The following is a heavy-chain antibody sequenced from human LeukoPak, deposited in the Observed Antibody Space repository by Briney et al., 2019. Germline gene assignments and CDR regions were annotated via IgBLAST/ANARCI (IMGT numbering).Heavy chain of an antibody. Sequence: GGSLRLSCAASGFTFNSYAMTWVRQAPGKGLEWVSTINAGGGSTYYADSVKGRFTISRDNSKNTLDLQMNSLRAEDTAVYYCARQRSGWTYDYWGQGTLVTVSS. CDR2: INAGGGST. CDR1: GFTFNSYA. CDR3: ARQRSGWTYDY. J-gene: IGHJ4*02. D-gene: IGHD6-19*01. V-gene: IGHV3-23*01.